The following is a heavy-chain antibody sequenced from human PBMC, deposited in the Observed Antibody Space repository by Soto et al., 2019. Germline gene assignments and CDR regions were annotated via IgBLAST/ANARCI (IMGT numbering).Heavy chain of an antibody. CDR3: SRMEGG. J-gene: IGHJ4*02. CDR1: GFTFSDHY. Sequence: GGSLTLSCAVSGFTFSDHYMEWVRQAPGKGLEWVARSRNKAKSYTTDYAASVKGRFTVSRDLSMNSLYLQMNNLKTEDTAVYYCSRMEGGWGQGTLVTVSS. D-gene: IGHD1-26*01. V-gene: IGHV3-72*01. CDR2: SRNKAKSYTT.